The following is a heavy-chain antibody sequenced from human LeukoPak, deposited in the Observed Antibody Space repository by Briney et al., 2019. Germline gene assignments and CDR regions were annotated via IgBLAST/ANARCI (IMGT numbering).Heavy chain of an antibody. CDR2: INHSGST. CDR3: ARGRGGCSSTSCYRPLYYYYYYYMDV. D-gene: IGHD2-2*02. CDR1: GGSFSGYY. V-gene: IGHV4-34*01. Sequence: SETLSLTCAVYGGSFSGYYWSWIRQPPGKGLEWIGEINHSGSTNYNPSLKSRVTISVDTSKNQFSLKLSSVTAADTAVYYCARGRGGCSSTSCYRPLYYYYYYYMDVWGKGTTVTVSS. J-gene: IGHJ6*03.